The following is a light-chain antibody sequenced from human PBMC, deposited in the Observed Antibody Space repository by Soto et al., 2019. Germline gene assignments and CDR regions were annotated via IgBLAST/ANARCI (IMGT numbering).Light chain of an antibody. CDR2: DVF. J-gene: IGKJ4*01. CDR3: QQYDKLPIT. V-gene: IGKV1-33*01. Sequence: DIQMTQSASSLPASVGDTVTISCQASQDISKYLNWFKQKPGKAPKLLIYDVFNVETGVPSRFSGRGSGTDFTLIISNLQPEDFATSYCQQYDKLPITFGGGTKVDI. CDR1: QDISKY.